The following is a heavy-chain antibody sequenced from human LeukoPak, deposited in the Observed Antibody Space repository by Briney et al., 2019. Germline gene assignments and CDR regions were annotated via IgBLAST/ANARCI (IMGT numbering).Heavy chain of an antibody. D-gene: IGHD4-17*01. CDR3: ARGYDYGDYVDYFDY. J-gene: IGHJ4*02. V-gene: IGHV3-48*02. CDR2: ISSSSSTI. Sequence: GGSLRLSCAASGFTFSSYSMNWVRQAPGKGLEWVSYISSSSSTIYYADSVKGRFTISRDNAKNSLYLQMNSLRDEDTAVYYCARGYDYGDYVDYFDYWGQGTLVTVSS. CDR1: GFTFSSYS.